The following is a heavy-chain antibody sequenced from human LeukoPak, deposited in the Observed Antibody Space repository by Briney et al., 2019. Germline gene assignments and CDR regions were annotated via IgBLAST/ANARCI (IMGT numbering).Heavy chain of an antibody. CDR2: INHRGNT. CDR1: GGSFSGYY. J-gene: IGHJ4*02. Sequence: SETLSLTCVLYGGSFSGYYWSWVRPPPGGGREWIGEINHRGNTNYNPSLKSLVTISVATSENQYSRKLSSVTAADTAMYYCARESTTVAGTFDYWGQGTLVTVSS. D-gene: IGHD6-19*01. V-gene: IGHV4-34*01. CDR3: ARESTTVAGTFDY.